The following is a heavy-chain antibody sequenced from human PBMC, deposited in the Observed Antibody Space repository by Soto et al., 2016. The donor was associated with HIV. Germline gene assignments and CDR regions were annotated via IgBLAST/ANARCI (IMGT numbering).Heavy chain of an antibody. CDR2: ISGSGGST. CDR3: ARDQAYYDFWSGFQH. D-gene: IGHD3-3*01. CDR1: GFIFSSYA. V-gene: IGHV3-23*01. J-gene: IGHJ1*01. Sequence: DVQVLESGGGLVQPGGSLRLSCAASGFIFSSYAVSWVRQAPGKGLEWVSTISGSGGSTYYADSVKGRFTISRDNSKNTLYLQMNSLRAEDTAVYYCARDQAYYDFWSGFQHWGQGTLVTVSS.